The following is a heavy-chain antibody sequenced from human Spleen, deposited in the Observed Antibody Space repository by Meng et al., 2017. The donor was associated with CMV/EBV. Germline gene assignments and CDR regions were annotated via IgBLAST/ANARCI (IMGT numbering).Heavy chain of an antibody. D-gene: IGHD6-13*01. CDR2: IYTGGST. V-gene: IGHV3-23*03. Sequence: GGSLRLSSAASGFTFRGSLMSWVRQAPGKGLEWVSTIYTGGSTYYPQSVKGRFTISRDNSKNTLYLQLNSLRDGDTAVYYCAKVLAAAGTWWLDSWGQGTLVTVSS. CDR3: AKVLAAAGTWWLDS. CDR1: GFTFRGSL. J-gene: IGHJ5*01.